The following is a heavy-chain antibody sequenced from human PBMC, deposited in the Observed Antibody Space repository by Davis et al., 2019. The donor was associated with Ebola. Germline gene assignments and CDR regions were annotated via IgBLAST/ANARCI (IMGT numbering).Heavy chain of an antibody. V-gene: IGHV3-30-3*01. CDR2: ISYDGSNK. CDR1: GFSFGDYA. D-gene: IGHD3-3*01. Sequence: GESLKISCSGSGFSFGDYAMSWFRQAPGKGLEWVAVISYDGSNKYYADSVKGRFTISRDNSKNTLYLQMNSLRAEDTAVYYCARDPTRTYYDFWSGSSDYYYGMDVWGQGTTVTVSS. J-gene: IGHJ6*02. CDR3: ARDPTRTYYDFWSGSSDYYYGMDV.